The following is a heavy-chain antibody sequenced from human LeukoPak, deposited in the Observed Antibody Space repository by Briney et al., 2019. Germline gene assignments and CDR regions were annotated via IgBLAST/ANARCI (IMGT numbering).Heavy chain of an antibody. D-gene: IGHD6-19*01. CDR1: GFTFSSYG. Sequence: PGGSLRLSCAASGFTFSSYGMHWVRQAPGKGLEWVAVISYDGSNKYYADSVKGRFTISRDNSKNTLYLQMNSLRAEDTAVYYCAKDLDSGWDGMDVWGQGTTVTVSS. CDR3: AKDLDSGWDGMDV. V-gene: IGHV3-30*18. CDR2: ISYDGSNK. J-gene: IGHJ6*02.